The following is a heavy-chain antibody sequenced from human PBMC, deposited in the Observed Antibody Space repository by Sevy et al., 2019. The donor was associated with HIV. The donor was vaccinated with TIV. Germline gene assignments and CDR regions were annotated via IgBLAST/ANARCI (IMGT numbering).Heavy chain of an antibody. J-gene: IGHJ4*02. D-gene: IGHD1-1*01. CDR3: AKDGGRAWTDFDY. V-gene: IGHV3-30*04. CDR2: VSDDGSSQ. CDR1: GFTFSTSA. Sequence: GGSLRLSCAASGFTFSTSAMHWVRQAPGKGLEWVAVVSDDGSSQNYADSVEGRFTISRDDFKKMVYLQMNSLRVEDTAVYYCAKDGGRAWTDFDYWGQGTLVTVSS.